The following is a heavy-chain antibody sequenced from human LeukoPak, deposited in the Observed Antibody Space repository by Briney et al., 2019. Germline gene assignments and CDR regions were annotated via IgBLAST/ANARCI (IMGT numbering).Heavy chain of an antibody. CDR3: AKASYDFWSGYYFPFDY. Sequence: GGSLRLSCAASGFTFSSYAMSWVRQAPGKGLEWVSAISGSGGSTYYADSVKGRFTISRDNSKNTLYLQMNSLRAEDTAVYYCAKASYDFWSGYYFPFDYWGQGTLVTVSS. J-gene: IGHJ4*02. CDR2: ISGSGGST. CDR1: GFTFSSYA. V-gene: IGHV3-23*01. D-gene: IGHD3-3*01.